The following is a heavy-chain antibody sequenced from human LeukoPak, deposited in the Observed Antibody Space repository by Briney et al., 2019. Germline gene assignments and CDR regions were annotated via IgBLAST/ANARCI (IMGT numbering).Heavy chain of an antibody. D-gene: IGHD5-24*01. CDR2: IYNSGST. Sequence: SETLSLTCTVSGGSISSYYWSWIRQPPGKGLEWIGYIYNSGSTNYNPSLKPRVTISVDTSKNQFSLRLSSVTAADTAVYYCAGRLWRRDGYNLSAFDIWGQGTMVTVSS. CDR1: GGSISSYY. J-gene: IGHJ3*02. CDR3: AGRLWRRDGYNLSAFDI. V-gene: IGHV4-59*08.